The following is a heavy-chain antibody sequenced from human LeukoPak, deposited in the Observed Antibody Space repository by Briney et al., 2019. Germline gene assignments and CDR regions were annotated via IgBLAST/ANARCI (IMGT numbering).Heavy chain of an antibody. CDR3: ARAKSYCSSTSCQHLDP. J-gene: IGHJ5*02. Sequence: ASVKVSCRASGYTFTSYGISWVRQAPGQGLEWMGWINPNSGGTNYAQKFQGRVTMTRDTSISTAYMELSRLRSDDTAVYYCARAKSYCSSTSCQHLDPWGQGTLVTVSS. V-gene: IGHV1-2*02. CDR1: GYTFTSYG. D-gene: IGHD2-2*01. CDR2: INPNSGGT.